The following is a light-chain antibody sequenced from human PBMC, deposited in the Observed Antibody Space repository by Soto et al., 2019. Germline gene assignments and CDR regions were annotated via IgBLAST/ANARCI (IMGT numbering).Light chain of an antibody. V-gene: IGKV1-5*03. CDR1: QSISSW. J-gene: IGKJ1*01. Sequence: DIPMTQSPSTLSASVGDRVTMTCRTSQSISSWLAWYQQKPGKAPKLLIYKAPSLESGVPSRFSGSGSGTEFTLSISSLQPDDFATYYCKQYNSSPTFGQGNKVEIK. CDR3: KQYNSSPT. CDR2: KAP.